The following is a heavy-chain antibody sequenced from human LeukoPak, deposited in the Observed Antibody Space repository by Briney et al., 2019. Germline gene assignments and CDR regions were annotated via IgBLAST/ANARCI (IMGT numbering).Heavy chain of an antibody. J-gene: IGHJ4*02. CDR3: ARVVINYYGSGTPSPYFDY. V-gene: IGHV1-18*01. CDR2: ISAYNGNT. CDR1: GYTFTSYG. Sequence: ASVKVSCKASGYTFTSYGISWVRQAPGQGLEWMGWISAYNGNTNYAQKLQGRVTMTTDTSTSTAYMELRSLRSDDTAVYYCARVVINYYGSGTPSPYFDYWGQGTLVTVSS. D-gene: IGHD3-10*01.